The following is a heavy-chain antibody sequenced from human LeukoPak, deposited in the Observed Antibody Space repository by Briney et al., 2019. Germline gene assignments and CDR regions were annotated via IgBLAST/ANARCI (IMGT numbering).Heavy chain of an antibody. CDR1: GYSFTSYW. V-gene: IGHV5-51*01. D-gene: IGHD3-16*01. CDR3: ARDPLYSNYNYGMDV. CDR2: IYPGDSDT. J-gene: IGHJ6*02. Sequence: GESLKISCKGSGYSFTSYWLGWVRQMPGKGLEWMGIIYPGDSDTRYSPSFQGQVTISADKSISTAYLPWSSLKASDTAMYYCARDPLYSNYNYGMDVWGQGTTVTVSS.